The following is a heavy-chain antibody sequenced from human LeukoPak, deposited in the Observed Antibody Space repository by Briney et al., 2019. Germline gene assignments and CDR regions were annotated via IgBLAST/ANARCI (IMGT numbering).Heavy chain of an antibody. Sequence: PGGSLRLSCAASGFTVSSNYMSWVRQAPGKGLEWVSLIYTGGSTYYADSVKGRFTISRDNSNNTLFLQMNSLRAEDTAVYYCARAPPLSNAWGQGTLFTVS. CDR1: GFTVSSNY. CDR3: ARAPPLSNA. D-gene: IGHD2-8*01. J-gene: IGHJ4*02. V-gene: IGHV3-66*01. CDR2: IYTGGST.